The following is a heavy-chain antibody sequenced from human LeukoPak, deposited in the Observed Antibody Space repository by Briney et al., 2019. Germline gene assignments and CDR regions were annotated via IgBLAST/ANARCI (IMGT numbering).Heavy chain of an antibody. CDR2: IWYDGSKT. CDR3: ARDRGGWLHSSFDY. J-gene: IGHJ4*02. D-gene: IGHD5-24*01. V-gene: IGHV3-33*01. CDR1: GFTFSHYG. Sequence: GRSLRLSCAASGFTFSHYGMHWVRQAPGKGLEWVAVIWYDGSKTYYADSVKGRFTISRDNSKDTQYLQMSSLRAEDTAVYYCARDRGGWLHSSFDYWGQGTLVTVSS.